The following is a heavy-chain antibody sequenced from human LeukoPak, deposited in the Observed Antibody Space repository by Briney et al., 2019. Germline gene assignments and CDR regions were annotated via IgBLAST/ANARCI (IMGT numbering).Heavy chain of an antibody. CDR2: ISSSSSYI. J-gene: IGHJ3*02. V-gene: IGHV3-21*01. CDR3: ARAHSYYYDSSGYYYRQKLLDAFDI. D-gene: IGHD3-22*01. Sequence: GGSLRLSCAASGFTFSSYSMNWVRQAPGKGLEWVSSISSSSSYIYYADSVKGRFTISRDNAKNSLYLQMNSLRAEDTAVYYCARAHSYYYDSSGYYYRQKLLDAFDIWGQGTMVTVSS. CDR1: GFTFSSYS.